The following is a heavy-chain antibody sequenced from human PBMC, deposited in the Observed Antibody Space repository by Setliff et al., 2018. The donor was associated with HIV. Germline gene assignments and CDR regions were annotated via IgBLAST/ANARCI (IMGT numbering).Heavy chain of an antibody. CDR2: IYYSGST. CDR1: GGSISNYY. Sequence: SETLSLTCTVSGGSISNYYWSWIRQPPGKALEWIGYIYYSGSTNYNPYLNSRVTISVDTSKNQFSLNLSSVTAADTAVYYCARDGPQTYGDYERYYFDYWGQGTLVTVSS. J-gene: IGHJ4*02. V-gene: IGHV4-59*01. CDR3: ARDGPQTYGDYERYYFDY. D-gene: IGHD4-17*01.